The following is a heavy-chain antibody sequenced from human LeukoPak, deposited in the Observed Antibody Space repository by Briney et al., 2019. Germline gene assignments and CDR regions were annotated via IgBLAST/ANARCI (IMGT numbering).Heavy chain of an antibody. CDR3: AREKRDTMIVDDAFDI. V-gene: IGHV4-34*09. CDR2: INHSGST. D-gene: IGHD3-22*01. CDR1: GGSFSGNF. J-gene: IGHJ3*02. Sequence: PSETLSLTCAVYGGSFSGNFWSWIRQPPGKGLEWIGEINHSGSTNYNPSLKSRVTISVDTSKNQFSLKLSSVTAADTAVYYCAREKRDTMIVDDAFDIWGQGTMVTVSS.